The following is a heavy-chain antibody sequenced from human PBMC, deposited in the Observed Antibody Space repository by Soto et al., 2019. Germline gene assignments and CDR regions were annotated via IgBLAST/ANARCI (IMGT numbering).Heavy chain of an antibody. V-gene: IGHV5-10-1*01. J-gene: IGHJ2*01. CDR2: IDPSDSYT. CDR1: GYSFTSYW. D-gene: IGHD4-17*01. CDR3: ARHDLYGGNSGSWYFDL. Sequence: PGESLKISCKGSGYSFTSYWISWVRQMPGKGLEWMGRIDPSDSYTNYSPSFQGHVTISADKSISTAYLQWSSLKASDTAMYYCARHDLYGGNSGSWYFDLWGRGTLVTVS.